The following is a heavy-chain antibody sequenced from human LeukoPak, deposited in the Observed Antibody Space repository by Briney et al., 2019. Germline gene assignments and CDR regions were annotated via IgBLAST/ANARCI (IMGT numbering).Heavy chain of an antibody. CDR1: GLTFNSYA. CDR3: AKGHGEVCGDDCYSRVLDF. Sequence: GGSLRLSCVASGLTFNSYAMSWVRQAPGKGLEWVSIISGSGGSTIYADSVKGRFTISRDNSKNTLYLQMNSLRDEDTGVYHCAKGHGEVCGDDCYSRVLDFWGQGTLVTVSS. CDR2: ISGSGGST. J-gene: IGHJ4*02. V-gene: IGHV3-23*01. D-gene: IGHD2-21*01.